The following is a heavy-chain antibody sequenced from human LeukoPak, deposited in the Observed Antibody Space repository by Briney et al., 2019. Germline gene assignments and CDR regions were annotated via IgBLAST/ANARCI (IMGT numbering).Heavy chain of an antibody. V-gene: IGHV3-23*01. J-gene: IGHJ4*02. D-gene: IGHD3/OR15-3a*01. CDR1: GFTFSSYA. CDR3: AKDHHHLDYYFDY. CDR2: ISGSGGST. Sequence: SGGSLRLSCAASGFTFSSYAMSWVRQAPGKGLEWVSAISGSGGSTYYADSVKGRFTISRDNSENTLYLQMNSLRAEDTAVYYRAKDHHHLDYYFDYWGQGTLVTVSS.